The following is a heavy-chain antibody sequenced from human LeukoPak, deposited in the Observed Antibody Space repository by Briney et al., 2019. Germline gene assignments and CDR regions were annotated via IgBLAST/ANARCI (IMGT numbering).Heavy chain of an antibody. CDR2: ISYDGSNK. D-gene: IGHD3-22*01. CDR1: GFTFSSYA. Sequence: PGRSLRLSCAASGFTFSSYAMHWVRQAPGKGLEWVAVISYDGSNKYYADSVKGRFTISRDNSKNTLYLQMNSLRAEDTAVYYCARDKGYYDSSGYYPYYYYYGMDVWGQGTTVTVSS. J-gene: IGHJ6*02. V-gene: IGHV3-30-3*01. CDR3: ARDKGYYDSSGYYPYYYYYGMDV.